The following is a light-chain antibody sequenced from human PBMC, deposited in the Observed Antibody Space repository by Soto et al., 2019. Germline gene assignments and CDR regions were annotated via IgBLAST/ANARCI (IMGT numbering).Light chain of an antibody. CDR3: SSYTSSSTLDLV. CDR2: DVS. Sequence: QSALTQPASVSGSPGQSITISCTGTSSDVGGYNYVSWYQQHPGKAPKLMIYDVSNRPSGVSNRFSGSKSGNTASLTISGRQAEDEDDYYCSSYTSSSTLDLVFGGGTQLTVL. CDR1: SSDVGGYNY. V-gene: IGLV2-14*01. J-gene: IGLJ2*01.